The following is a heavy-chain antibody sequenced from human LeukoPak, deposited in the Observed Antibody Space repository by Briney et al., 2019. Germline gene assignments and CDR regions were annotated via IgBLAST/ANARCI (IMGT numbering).Heavy chain of an antibody. CDR2: IRYDGSNK. Sequence: GGSLRLSCAASGFTFSSYGMHWVRQAPGKGLEWVAFIRYDGSNKYYADSVKGRFTISRDNAKNSLYLQMNSLRAEDTALYYCAKGAGSYSYDAFDIWGQGTMVTVSS. D-gene: IGHD3-10*01. J-gene: IGHJ3*02. V-gene: IGHV3-30*02. CDR1: GFTFSSYG. CDR3: AKGAGSYSYDAFDI.